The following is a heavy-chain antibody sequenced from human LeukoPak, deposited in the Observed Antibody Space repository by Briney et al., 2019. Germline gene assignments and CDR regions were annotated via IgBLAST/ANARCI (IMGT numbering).Heavy chain of an antibody. CDR3: ARQSTYTSSWFFDY. D-gene: IGHD2-2*02. V-gene: IGHV5-51*01. Sequence: GESLKISCKGSGYIFTTYWIAWVRQMPGKGLEWMGIIYPGDSETRYSPSFQGRVTISADKSISTAYLQWSSLKASDTAMYYCARQSTYTSSWFFDYGGQGTLVTVSS. CDR1: GYIFTTYW. J-gene: IGHJ4*02. CDR2: IYPGDSET.